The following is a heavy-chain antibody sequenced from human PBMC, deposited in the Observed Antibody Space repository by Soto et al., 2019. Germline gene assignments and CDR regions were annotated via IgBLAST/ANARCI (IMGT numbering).Heavy chain of an antibody. Sequence: QVQLVQSGAEVKKPGSSVKVSCKASGGTFSSYTISWVRQAPGQGLEWMGRIIPILGIANYAQKFQGRVTITADKSTSTAYMELSSLISEDTAVYYCARYGDLSYWYFDLWGRGTLVTVSS. CDR2: IIPILGIA. D-gene: IGHD4-17*01. V-gene: IGHV1-69*02. CDR1: GGTFSSYT. CDR3: ARYGDLSYWYFDL. J-gene: IGHJ2*01.